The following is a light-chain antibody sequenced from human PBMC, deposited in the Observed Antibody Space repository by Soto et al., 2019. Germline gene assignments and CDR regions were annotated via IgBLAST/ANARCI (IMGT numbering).Light chain of an antibody. J-gene: IGKJ1*01. Sequence: DVVVTQSPVSLAVTLGQPASISCRSSQSLVHSDGNTYLSWFQERPGQSPRRLIYKVSNRDSGVPDRFSGSGSGTDFTLKISRVEADDVAVYYCMQGTHLWTCGPGTKVESK. V-gene: IGKV2-30*02. CDR2: KVS. CDR3: MQGTHLWT. CDR1: QSLVHSDGNTY.